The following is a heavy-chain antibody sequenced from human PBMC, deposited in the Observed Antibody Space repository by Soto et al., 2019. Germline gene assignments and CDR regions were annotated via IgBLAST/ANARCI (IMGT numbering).Heavy chain of an antibody. CDR2: IYYSGST. J-gene: IGHJ5*02. D-gene: IGHD3-3*01. V-gene: IGHV4-30-4*01. CDR1: GGSISSGDYY. Sequence: SETLSLTCTVSGGSISSGDYYWSWIRQPPGKGLEWIGYIYYSGSTYYNPSLKSRVTISVDTFKNQFSLKLSSVTAADTAVYYCARGYYDFWSGSFNWFDPWGQGTLVTVSS. CDR3: ARGYYDFWSGSFNWFDP.